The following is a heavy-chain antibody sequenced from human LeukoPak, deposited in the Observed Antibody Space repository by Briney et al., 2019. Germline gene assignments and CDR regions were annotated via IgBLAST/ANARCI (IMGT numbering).Heavy chain of an antibody. CDR1: GHTFVGYG. Sequence: ASVKVSCKASGHTFVGYGISWVRQAPGQGLEWMGWISGYNGKINYAQKFQGRVTMTTDTSTSTAYLELRSLTSEDTAVYYCAGRFCSSVSCYDDDAFDVWGQGTLVTVSS. V-gene: IGHV1-18*01. CDR2: ISGYNGKI. D-gene: IGHD2-2*01. J-gene: IGHJ3*01. CDR3: AGRFCSSVSCYDDDAFDV.